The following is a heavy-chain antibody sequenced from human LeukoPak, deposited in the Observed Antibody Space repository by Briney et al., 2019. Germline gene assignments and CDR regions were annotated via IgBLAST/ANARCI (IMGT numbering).Heavy chain of an antibody. Sequence: GGSLRLSCAASGFTFSNYGMHWVRQVPGKGLEWVAAIWLYGIKKYYADSVKGRLTISRDNSKNTLYLQVNSLRAEDTAVYYCARDLEDSSPFGAFDMWGQGTMFTVSS. CDR2: IWLYGIKK. CDR1: GFTFSNYG. V-gene: IGHV3-33*01. CDR3: ARDLEDSSPFGAFDM. D-gene: IGHD3-22*01. J-gene: IGHJ3*02.